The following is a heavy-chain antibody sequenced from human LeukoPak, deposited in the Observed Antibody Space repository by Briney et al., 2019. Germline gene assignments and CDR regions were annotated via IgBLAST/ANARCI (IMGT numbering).Heavy chain of an antibody. D-gene: IGHD3-10*01. J-gene: IGHJ4*02. Sequence: SETLSLTCTVSGGSISSSSYYWGWIRQPPGKGLEWIGSIYYSGSTYYNPSLKSRVTISVDTSKNQFSLKLSSVTAADTAVYYCASQSSIWFGDGDFDYWGQGTLVTVSS. V-gene: IGHV4-39*01. CDR3: ASQSSIWFGDGDFDY. CDR1: GGSISSSSYY. CDR2: IYYSGST.